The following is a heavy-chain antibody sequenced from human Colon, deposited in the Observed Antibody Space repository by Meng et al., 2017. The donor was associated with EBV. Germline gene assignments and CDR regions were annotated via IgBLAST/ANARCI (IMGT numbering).Heavy chain of an antibody. CDR2: IYSGGGT. J-gene: IGHJ4*02. D-gene: IGHD4-17*01. CDR1: GFTVSSNY. V-gene: IGHV3-53*01. Sequence: EVQLVESGGGLIQPGGSLRLSCAASGFTVSSNYMTGVRQAPGKGLEWVSVIYSGGGTYLADSVKGRFTISRDNSKNTLYLQMNSLRAEDTAVYYCARYGDYAPKDWGQGTLGTVSS. CDR3: ARYGDYAPKD.